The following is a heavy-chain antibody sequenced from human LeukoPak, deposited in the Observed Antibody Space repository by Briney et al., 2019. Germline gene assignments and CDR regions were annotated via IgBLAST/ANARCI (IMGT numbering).Heavy chain of an antibody. Sequence: PGGSLRLSCAASGFIFSSYAMTWVRQAPGKGLEWVSSISDSGHTTYYADSVKGRFTISRDNSENTLYLQMNSLRAEDTAVYYCAKNPISGTPMVTTHLDYWGLGTRVTVSS. J-gene: IGHJ4*02. CDR2: ISDSGHTT. CDR1: GFIFSSYA. D-gene: IGHD4-17*01. V-gene: IGHV3-23*01. CDR3: AKNPISGTPMVTTHLDY.